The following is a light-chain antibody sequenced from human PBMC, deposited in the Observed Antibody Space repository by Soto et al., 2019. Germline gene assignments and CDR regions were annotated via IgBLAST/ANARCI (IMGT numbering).Light chain of an antibody. V-gene: IGKV3-20*01. Sequence: ETVLMQSPGTLSSPPGERSTLSCMAIQSVRSDYLAWYQQKPGQSPRPHIYGASTRATGIPDRFNGSGSGTDFTLTISRLEPEDFAVYYCQQYGSSPRTFGQGTKVDI. CDR3: QQYGSSPRT. J-gene: IGKJ1*01. CDR2: GAS. CDR1: QSVRSDY.